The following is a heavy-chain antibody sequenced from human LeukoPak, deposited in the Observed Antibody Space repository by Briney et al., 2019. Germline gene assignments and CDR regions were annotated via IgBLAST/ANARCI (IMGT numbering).Heavy chain of an antibody. CDR2: INHSGST. V-gene: IGHV4-34*01. CDR1: GGSFSGYY. CDR3: ARSRGQWLPRGSYFDY. D-gene: IGHD6-19*01. J-gene: IGHJ4*02. Sequence: PSETLSLTCAVYGGSFSGYYWSWIRQPPGKGLEWIGEINHSGSTNYDPSLKSRVTISVDTSKNQFSLKLSSVTAADTAVYYCARSRGQWLPRGSYFDYWGQGTLVTVSS.